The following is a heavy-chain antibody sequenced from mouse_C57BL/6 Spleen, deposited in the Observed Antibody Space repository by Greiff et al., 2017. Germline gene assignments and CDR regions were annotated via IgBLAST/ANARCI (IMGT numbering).Heavy chain of an antibody. D-gene: IGHD2-5*01. Sequence: VQLQQSGPELVKPGASVKISCKASGYSFTGYYMNWVKQSPEKSLEWIGEINPSTGGTTYNQKFKAKATLTVDKSSSTAYMQLKSLTSEDSAVYYCARGDSNYDYWGQGTTLTVSS. V-gene: IGHV1-42*01. CDR3: ARGDSNYDY. CDR1: GYSFTGYY. J-gene: IGHJ2*01. CDR2: INPSTGGT.